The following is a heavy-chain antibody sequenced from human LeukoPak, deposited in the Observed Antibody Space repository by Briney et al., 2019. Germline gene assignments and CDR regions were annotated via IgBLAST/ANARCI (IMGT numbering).Heavy chain of an antibody. D-gene: IGHD6-19*01. V-gene: IGHV3-30*04. CDR3: ARRLAVSFNDYYMDV. CDR2: ISYDGINK. J-gene: IGHJ6*03. Sequence: SGGSLRLSCAASGLTFSSYTMHWVRQAPGKGLEWVAVISYDGINKYYADSVKGRFTISRDNSKNTLYLQMNSLRAEDTAVYYCARRLAVSFNDYYMDVWGKGTTVTVSS. CDR1: GLTFSSYT.